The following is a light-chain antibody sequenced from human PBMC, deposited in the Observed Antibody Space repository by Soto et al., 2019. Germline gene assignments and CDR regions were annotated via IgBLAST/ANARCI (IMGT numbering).Light chain of an antibody. V-gene: IGKV1-6*01. J-gene: IGKJ1*01. Sequence: AIQMTQSPSSLSASVGDRVTITCRASQGIRNDLGWYQQKPGKAPKLLIYAASSLQSGVPSRFSGSGSGTDFTITFSSLQPEDFATYYCLQDYNYPRTFGQGTKVEIK. CDR3: LQDYNYPRT. CDR2: AAS. CDR1: QGIRND.